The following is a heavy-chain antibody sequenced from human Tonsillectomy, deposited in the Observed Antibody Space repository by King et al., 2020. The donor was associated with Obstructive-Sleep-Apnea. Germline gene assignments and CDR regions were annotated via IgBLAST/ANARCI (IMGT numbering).Heavy chain of an antibody. J-gene: IGHJ4*02. CDR2: ISWDGSST. D-gene: IGHD3-10*01. Sequence: VQLVESGGVVVQPGGSLRLSCAASGFTFDDYAMHWVRQAPGKGLEWVSLISWDGSSTYYAESVKGRFTISRENSKNSLYLQMNSLRAEDTALYYCARTMVRGAEFDYWGQGTLVTVSS. CDR3: ARTMVRGAEFDY. CDR1: GFTFDDYA. V-gene: IGHV3-43D*03.